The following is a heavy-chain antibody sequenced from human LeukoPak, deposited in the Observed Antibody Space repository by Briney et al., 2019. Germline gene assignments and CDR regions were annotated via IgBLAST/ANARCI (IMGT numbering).Heavy chain of an antibody. CDR3: ASEPRDGYNLFDY. CDR2: IYYSGST. J-gene: IGHJ4*02. CDR1: GGSISSYY. Sequence: SETLSLTCTVSGGSISSYYWSWIRQPPGKGLEWIGYIYYSGSTNYNPSLKSRVTISVDTSKNQFSLKLSSVTAADTAVYYCASEPRDGYNLFDYSGQGTLVTVSS. V-gene: IGHV4-59*01. D-gene: IGHD5-24*01.